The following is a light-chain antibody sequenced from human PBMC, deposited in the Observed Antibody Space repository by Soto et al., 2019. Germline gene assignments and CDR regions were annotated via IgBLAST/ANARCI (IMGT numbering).Light chain of an antibody. CDR1: QSLSSTY. J-gene: IGKJ4*01. CDR3: QQYGNSPPT. V-gene: IGKV3-20*01. CDR2: GAS. Sequence: EIVLTQSPGTLSLSPGERATLSCRASQSLSSTYLAWYQQKPGQAPRLLIYGASSRATGIPDRFIGSGPATDFTLTISRLEPEDFAVYHCQQYGNSPPTFGGGTKVEI.